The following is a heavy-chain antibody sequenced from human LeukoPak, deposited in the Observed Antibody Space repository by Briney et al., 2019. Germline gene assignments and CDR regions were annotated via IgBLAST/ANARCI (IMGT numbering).Heavy chain of an antibody. CDR2: ISGSGDST. Sequence: GGSLRLSCAASGFPFSNYAMSWVRQAPGKGLEWVSTISGSGDSTYYADSVKGQFTISRDNSKNTLYLQMNSLRAEDTAVYYCAKEEWLLAVYFDYWGQGTLVTVSS. J-gene: IGHJ4*02. D-gene: IGHD3-3*01. CDR1: GFPFSNYA. CDR3: AKEEWLLAVYFDY. V-gene: IGHV3-23*01.